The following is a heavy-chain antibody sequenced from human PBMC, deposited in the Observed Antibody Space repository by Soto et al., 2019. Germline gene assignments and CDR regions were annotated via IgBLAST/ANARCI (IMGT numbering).Heavy chain of an antibody. D-gene: IGHD3-3*01. CDR2: ISYDGSNK. J-gene: IGHJ6*02. Sequence: GGSLRLSCAASGFTFSSYAIHWVRQAPGKGLEWVAVISYDGSNKYYADSVKGRFTISRDNSKNTLYLQMNSLRAEDTAVYYCARDFPYDFWSGFNDLYGMDVWGQGTTVTVSS. CDR1: GFTFSSYA. V-gene: IGHV3-30-3*01. CDR3: ARDFPYDFWSGFNDLYGMDV.